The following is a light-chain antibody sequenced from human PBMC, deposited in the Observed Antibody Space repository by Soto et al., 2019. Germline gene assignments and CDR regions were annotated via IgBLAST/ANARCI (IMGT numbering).Light chain of an antibody. CDR3: QHYKESST. CDR2: EAS. CDR1: QSISSW. Sequence: DIQMTQSPSTLSASVGDRVTITCRASQSISSWLAWYQQKPGKAPKLLIYEASSSQMGVPTRFSGSGFGTEFNLTISSLQPDDSATYYCQHYKESSTFGQGTRLEIK. J-gene: IGKJ1*01. V-gene: IGKV1-5*03.